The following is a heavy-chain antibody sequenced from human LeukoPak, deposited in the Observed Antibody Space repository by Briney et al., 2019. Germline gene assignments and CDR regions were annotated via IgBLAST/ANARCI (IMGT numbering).Heavy chain of an antibody. CDR3: ARGGFYCGDDCYVDY. CDR1: GGSLSYYY. J-gene: IGHJ4*02. V-gene: IGHV4-34*01. CDR2: INRSGST. Sequence: SETLSLTCAVYGGSLSYYYWSWIRQPPEKGLEWIGEINRSGSTNYNPSLKSRVSISVDTSKNQFSPKLSSVTAADTAVYYCARGGFYCGDDCYVDYWGQGTLVTVSS. D-gene: IGHD2-21*02.